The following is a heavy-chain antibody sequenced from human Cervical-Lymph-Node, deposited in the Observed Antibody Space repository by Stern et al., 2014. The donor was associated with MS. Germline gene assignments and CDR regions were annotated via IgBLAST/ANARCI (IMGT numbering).Heavy chain of an antibody. CDR2: ILPIFGTA. CDR1: GGTFSSYA. CDR3: ARPYGSGVLPNYYYGMDV. Sequence: VQLVQSGAEVKKPGSSVKVSCKASGGTFSSYAISWVRQAPGQGLEWMGGILPIFGTANYAQKFQGRVTITADESTSTAYMELSSLRSEDTAVYYCARPYGSGVLPNYYYGMDVWGQGTTVTVSS. D-gene: IGHD3-10*01. V-gene: IGHV1-69*01. J-gene: IGHJ6*02.